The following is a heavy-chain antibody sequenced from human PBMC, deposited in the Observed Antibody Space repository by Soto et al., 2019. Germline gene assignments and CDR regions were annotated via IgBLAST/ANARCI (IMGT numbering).Heavy chain of an antibody. J-gene: IGHJ4*02. Sequence: EAQLVQSGGGLVQPGGSMRLSCTASGFTFSSYWMHWVRQAPGKGLGWVSSIKTDGSLTPYADSVKGRFPISRDNAKNTAYLQMNSLRAEDTAVYYCARDEGVPMVRVYDNWGQGTLVAVSS. CDR2: IKTDGSLT. CDR1: GFTFSSYW. V-gene: IGHV3-74*03. CDR3: ARDEGVPMVRVYDN. D-gene: IGHD3-10*01.